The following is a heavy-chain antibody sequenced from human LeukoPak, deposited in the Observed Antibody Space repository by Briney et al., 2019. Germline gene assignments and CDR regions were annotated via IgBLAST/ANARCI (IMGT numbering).Heavy chain of an antibody. Sequence: GGSLRLSCAASGFTFSSYAMSWVRQAPGKGLEWVSALSGGGDNTYYADSVKGRFTISRGNSKNTLYLQMNSLRAEDTAVYYCAKTSNSGWYGYFDYWGQGTLVTVSS. CDR1: GFTFSSYA. J-gene: IGHJ4*02. CDR3: AKTSNSGWYGYFDY. CDR2: LSGGGDNT. D-gene: IGHD6-19*01. V-gene: IGHV3-23*01.